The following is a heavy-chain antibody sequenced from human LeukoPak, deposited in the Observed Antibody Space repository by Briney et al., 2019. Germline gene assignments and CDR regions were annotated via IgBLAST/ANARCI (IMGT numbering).Heavy chain of an antibody. D-gene: IGHD3-10*01. CDR2: IIPMFGTA. J-gene: IGHJ4*02. CDR1: GGTFNSYD. V-gene: IGHV1-69*13. CDR3: ARAGSIDYHGLGSYYPY. Sequence: SMKVSCKASGGTFNSYDITWVRQAPGQGLEWMGGIIPMFGTAKYAQKFQGRVTITADESTSTAYMEMSNLRSEDTAVYYCARAGSIDYHGLGSYYPYWGQGAVVTVSS.